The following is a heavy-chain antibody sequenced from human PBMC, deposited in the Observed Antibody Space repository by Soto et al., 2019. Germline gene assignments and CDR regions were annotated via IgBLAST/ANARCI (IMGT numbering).Heavy chain of an antibody. J-gene: IGHJ6*02. CDR3: ARQDIVVVPAAMLYYYYGMDV. Sequence: SETLSLTCTVSGGSISSSSYYWGWIRQPPGKGLEWIGSIYYSGSTYYNPSLKSRVTISVDTSKNQFSLKLSSVTAADTAVYYCARQDIVVVPAAMLYYYYGMDVWGQGTTVT. CDR1: GGSISSSSYY. V-gene: IGHV4-39*01. CDR2: IYYSGST. D-gene: IGHD2-2*01.